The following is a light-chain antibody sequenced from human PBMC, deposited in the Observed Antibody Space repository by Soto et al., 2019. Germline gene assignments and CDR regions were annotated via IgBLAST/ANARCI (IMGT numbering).Light chain of an antibody. V-gene: IGKV1-39*01. CDR3: QQSYSTPYT. J-gene: IGKJ2*01. Sequence: DIQMTQSPSSLSASVGDRVTLTCRASQSINSYLNWYQQESGKAPKLLIYAASSFQSGVPSRFSGSGSGTDFTLTISSLQPEDFATYYCQQSYSTPYTFGQGTKLEIK. CDR2: AAS. CDR1: QSINSY.